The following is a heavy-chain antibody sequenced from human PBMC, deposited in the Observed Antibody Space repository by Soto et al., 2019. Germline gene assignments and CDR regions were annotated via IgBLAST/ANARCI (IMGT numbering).Heavy chain of an antibody. D-gene: IGHD2-15*01. CDR3: ARGLGYCSGGSCYLGRQYYGMDV. V-gene: IGHV4-31*03. Sequence: SETLSLTCTVSGGSISSGGYYWSWIRQHPGKGLEWIGYIYYSGSTYYNPSLKSRVTISVDTSKNQFSLKLSSVTAADTAVYYCARGLGYCSGGSCYLGRQYYGMDVWGQGTTVTVSS. CDR1: GGSISSGGYY. CDR2: IYYSGST. J-gene: IGHJ6*02.